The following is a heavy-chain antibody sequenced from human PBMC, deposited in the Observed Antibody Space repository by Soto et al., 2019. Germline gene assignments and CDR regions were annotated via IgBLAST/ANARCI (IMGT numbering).Heavy chain of an antibody. V-gene: IGHV4-31*03. J-gene: IGHJ6*02. Sequence: QVQLQESGPGLVKPSQTLSLSCTVSGGSIRSGGHYWTWIRQHPGKGLEWIGCTYYSGSTYYNPSLKSRVTISVDTPNNQFSLNLSSVTGADTAVYYCARDKGVEWSGNYYGLDVWGQGTTVTVSS. CDR1: GGSIRSGGHY. D-gene: IGHD3-3*01. CDR3: ARDKGVEWSGNYYGLDV. CDR2: TYYSGST.